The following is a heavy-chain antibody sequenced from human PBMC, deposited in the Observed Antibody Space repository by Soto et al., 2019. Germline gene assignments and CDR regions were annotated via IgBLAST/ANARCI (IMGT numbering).Heavy chain of an antibody. Sequence: EVQLVQSGGDLVQPGGSLRLSCVASGFTFSTYWMTWVRQDPGMGLEWVAGIKEDESEEVYVDSVKGRFSISRDNAKNTLYLQLNRLRADDTAVSYCAKAMSSPFSNVDARGQGYVVTVYS. CDR1: GFTFSTYW. J-gene: IGHJ5*02. CDR2: IKEDESEE. D-gene: IGHD4-4*01. V-gene: IGHV3-7*01. CDR3: AKAMSSPFSNVDA.